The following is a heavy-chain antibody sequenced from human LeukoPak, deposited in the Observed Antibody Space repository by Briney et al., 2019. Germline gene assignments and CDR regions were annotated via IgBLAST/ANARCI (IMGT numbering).Heavy chain of an antibody. V-gene: IGHV4-34*01. CDR2: INHSGST. CDR1: GGSFSGYY. D-gene: IGHD3-10*01. CDR3: ARGNYYGSGSYCYYYGMDV. Sequence: SETLSLTCAVYGGSFSGYYWSWIRQPPGKGLEWIGEINHSGSTNYNPSLKSRVTISVDTSKNQFSLKLSSVTAADTAVYYCARGNYYGSGSYCYYYGMDVWGKGTTVTVSS. J-gene: IGHJ6*04.